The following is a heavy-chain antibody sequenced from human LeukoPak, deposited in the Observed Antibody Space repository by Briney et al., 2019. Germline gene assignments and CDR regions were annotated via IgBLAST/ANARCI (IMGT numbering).Heavy chain of an antibody. J-gene: IGHJ4*02. CDR2: ISYDGSNK. Sequence: PGGSLRLSCAASGFTFSSYAMHWVRQAPGKGLEWVAVISYDGSNKYYADSVKGRFTISRDNSKNTLYLQMNSLRAEDTAVYYCARDIAAAGTENIGYWGQGTLVTVSS. CDR3: ARDIAAAGTENIGY. V-gene: IGHV3-30*04. CDR1: GFTFSSYA. D-gene: IGHD6-13*01.